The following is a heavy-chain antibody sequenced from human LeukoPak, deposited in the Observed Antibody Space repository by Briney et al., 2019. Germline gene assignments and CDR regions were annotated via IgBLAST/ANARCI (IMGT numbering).Heavy chain of an antibody. CDR2: IYYSGST. Sequence: SETLSLTCTVSGGSISSSGYYWGWIRQPPGKGLEWIGSIYYSGSTYYNPSLKSRVTISVATSKNQFSLKLSSVTAADTALYYCARRSGIHYGTLLDYWGQGTLVTVSS. CDR1: GGSISSSGYY. CDR3: ARRSGIHYGTLLDY. D-gene: IGHD3-16*01. J-gene: IGHJ4*02. V-gene: IGHV4-39*01.